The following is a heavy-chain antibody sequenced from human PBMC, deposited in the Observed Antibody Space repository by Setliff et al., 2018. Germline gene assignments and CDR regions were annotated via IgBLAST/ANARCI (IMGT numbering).Heavy chain of an antibody. CDR1: GGTFSNYG. V-gene: IGHV1-69*05. CDR2: TIPMFGTR. CDR3: VREGVDSRSSTDYRYYMDV. Sequence: GASVKVSCKASGGTFSNYGISWVRQAPGQGLEWMGGTIPMFGTRNYARKFQGRVTIITDGSTSTAYMQLTSLGSEDTAVYYCVREGVDSRSSTDYRYYMDVWGKGTTVTVSS. D-gene: IGHD3-22*01. J-gene: IGHJ6*03.